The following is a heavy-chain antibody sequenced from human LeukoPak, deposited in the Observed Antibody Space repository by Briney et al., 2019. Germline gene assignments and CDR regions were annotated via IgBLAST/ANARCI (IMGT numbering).Heavy chain of an antibody. CDR2: INHSGST. CDR1: GGSFSGYY. Sequence: SETLSLTCAVYGGSFSGYYWSWIRQPPGKGLEWIGEINHSGSTNYNPSLKSRVTISVDTPKNQFSLKLSSVTAADTAVYYCASRRPYGSGSYYYARWFDPWGQGTLVTVSS. V-gene: IGHV4-34*01. D-gene: IGHD3-10*01. CDR3: ASRRPYGSGSYYYARWFDP. J-gene: IGHJ5*02.